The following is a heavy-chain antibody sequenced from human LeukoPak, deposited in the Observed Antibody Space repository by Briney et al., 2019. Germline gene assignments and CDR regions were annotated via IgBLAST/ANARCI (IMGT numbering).Heavy chain of an antibody. CDR1: GGSISSYY. J-gene: IGHJ2*01. CDR2: IYYSGST. V-gene: IGHV4-59*01. Sequence: TPSETLSLTCTVSGGSISSYYWSWIRQPPGKGLEWSGYIYYSGSTNYNPSLKSRVTISVDTSKNQFSLKLSPVTAADTAVYYCARDPLRITSWYFDLWGRGTLVTVSS. D-gene: IGHD3-10*01. CDR3: ARDPLRITSWYFDL.